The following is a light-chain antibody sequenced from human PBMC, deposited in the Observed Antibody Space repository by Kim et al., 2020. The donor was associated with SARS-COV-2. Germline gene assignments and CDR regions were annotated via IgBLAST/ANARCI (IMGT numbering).Light chain of an antibody. CDR1: SIGSKS. V-gene: IGLV3-21*04. CDR3: QVWDSSSDHWV. Sequence: AQGKTAMITCGGNSIGSKSVHWYQQKPGQAPVLVIYYDSDRPSGIPERFSGSNSWNTATLTISRVEAGDEADYYCQVWDSSSDHWVFGGGTQLTVL. J-gene: IGLJ3*02. CDR2: YDS.